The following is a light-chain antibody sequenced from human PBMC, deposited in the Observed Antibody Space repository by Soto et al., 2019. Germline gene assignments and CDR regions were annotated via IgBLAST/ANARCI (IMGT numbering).Light chain of an antibody. CDR1: QSISIY. CDR2: AAS. J-gene: IGKJ1*01. V-gene: IGKV1-39*01. Sequence: DIQMTQSPSSLSASVGDRVTITCRASQSISIYLNWYQQKPGKAPKVLIYAASSLQSGVPSRFSGSGSGTNFPLTISNLQPEDFATYYCQKTFSTPRTVGQGTKVDIK. CDR3: QKTFSTPRT.